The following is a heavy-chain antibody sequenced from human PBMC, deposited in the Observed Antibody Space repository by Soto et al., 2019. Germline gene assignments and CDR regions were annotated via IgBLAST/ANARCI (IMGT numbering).Heavy chain of an antibody. D-gene: IGHD2-2*02. V-gene: IGHV3-53*01. J-gene: IGHJ6*02. Sequence: GGSLRLSCAASGFSVSGNYMSWVRQAPGKGLEWVSVIYSDGSTYYADSVKGRFTISRDNSKNMMYLQMNSLRAEDTAVYYCARDCSSTSCYTPHYALDVWGQGTTVTVSS. CDR1: GFSVSGNY. CDR3: ARDCSSTSCYTPHYALDV. CDR2: IYSDGST.